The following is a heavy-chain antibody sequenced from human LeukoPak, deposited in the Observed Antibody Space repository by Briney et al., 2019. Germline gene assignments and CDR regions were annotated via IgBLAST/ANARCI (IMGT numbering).Heavy chain of an antibody. J-gene: IGHJ5*02. V-gene: IGHV4-4*07. CDR3: ARDPQLMNWFDP. CDR1: GGSISSYY. Sequence: SSETLSLTCTVSGGSISSYYWNWIRQPAGKGLEWIGRVYTSGSTYYNPSLKSRVTISVDTSKNQFSLKLSSVTAADTAVYYCARDPQLMNWFDPWGQGTLVTVSS. D-gene: IGHD2-2*01. CDR2: VYTSGST.